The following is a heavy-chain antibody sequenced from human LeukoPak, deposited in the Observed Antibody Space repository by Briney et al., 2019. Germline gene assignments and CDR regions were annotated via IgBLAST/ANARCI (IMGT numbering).Heavy chain of an antibody. CDR1: GFTVSSNY. CDR2: ITSSSSYI. CDR3: AGGLWYASGSDY. J-gene: IGHJ4*02. Sequence: PGGSLRLSCAASGFTVSSNYMSWVRQAPGKGLEWVSSITSSSSYIYYADSVKGRFTISRDNAKNSLYLQMNSLRAEDTAVYYCAGGLWYASGSDYWGQGTLVTVSS. D-gene: IGHD3-10*01. V-gene: IGHV3-21*01.